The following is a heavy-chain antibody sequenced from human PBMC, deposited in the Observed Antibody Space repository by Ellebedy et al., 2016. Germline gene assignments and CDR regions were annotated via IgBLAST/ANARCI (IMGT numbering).Heavy chain of an antibody. J-gene: IGHJ6*03. D-gene: IGHD3-9*01. CDR3: ATLERHFEQDLGSRGRYYYYIDV. V-gene: IGHV3-7*03. CDR1: GFAFSEYY. CDR2: IKPDGSET. Sequence: GESLKISXAASGFAFSEYYMTWVRQAPGKGLELVATIKPDGSETYYVDSVKGRFTISRDDAKNSLYLQMNSLRTEDTAIYYCATLERHFEQDLGSRGRYYYYIDVWGKGTTVTVSS.